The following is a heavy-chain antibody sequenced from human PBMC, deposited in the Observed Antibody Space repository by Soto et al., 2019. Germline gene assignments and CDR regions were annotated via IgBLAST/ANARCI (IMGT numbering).Heavy chain of an antibody. V-gene: IGHV1-3*01. CDR1: GYTFTSYA. CDR2: INAGNGDT. CDR3: AKDHTVPYFDS. Sequence: GASVKVSCKASGYTFTSYALHWVRQAPGQRLEWMGWINAGNGDTFYSQKFQGRVTITRDTSANTVYMELSSLISEDTALYYCAKDHTVPYFDSWGQGTLVTVSS. J-gene: IGHJ4*02. D-gene: IGHD4-4*01.